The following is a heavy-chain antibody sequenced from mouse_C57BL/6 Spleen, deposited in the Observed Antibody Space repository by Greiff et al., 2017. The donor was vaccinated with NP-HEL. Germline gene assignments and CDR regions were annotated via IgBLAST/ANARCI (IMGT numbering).Heavy chain of an antibody. CDR3: ARNPRQLRLRLDY. D-gene: IGHD3-2*02. J-gene: IGHJ4*01. V-gene: IGHV5-17*01. CDR2: ISRGSSTI. Sequence: EVKLVESGGGLVKPGGSLKLSCAASGFTFSDYGMHWVRQAPEKGLEWVAYISRGSSTIYYADTVKGRFTISRDNAKNTLFLQMTSLRSEDTAMYYCARNPRQLRLRLDYWGQGTSVTVSS. CDR1: GFTFSDYG.